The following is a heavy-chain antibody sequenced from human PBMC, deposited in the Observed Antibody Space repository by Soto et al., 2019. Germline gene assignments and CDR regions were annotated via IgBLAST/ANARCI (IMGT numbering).Heavy chain of an antibody. CDR2: IIPIFGTA. J-gene: IGHJ4*02. CDR3: ARDGRQVTIFVD. Sequence: GASVKVSCKASGGTFSSYAISWVRQAPGQGLEWMGGIIPIFGTANYAQKFQGRVTITADESTSTAYMELSSLRSEDTAVYYCARDGRQVTIFVDWGQGTLVTVSS. D-gene: IGHD3-3*01. V-gene: IGHV1-69*13. CDR1: GGTFSSYA.